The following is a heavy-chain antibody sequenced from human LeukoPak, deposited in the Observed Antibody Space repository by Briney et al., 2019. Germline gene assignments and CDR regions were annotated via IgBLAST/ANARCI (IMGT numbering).Heavy chain of an antibody. J-gene: IGHJ4*02. D-gene: IGHD6-13*01. CDR3: ARGSRRPGLLGIAAAGNFDY. CDR1: GGSFSGYY. Sequence: PSETLSLTCAVYGGSFSGYYRSWIRQPAGKGLEWIGRIYTSGSTNYNPSLKSRVTMSVDTSKNQFSLKLSSVTAADTAVYYCARGSRRPGLLGIAAAGNFDYWGQGTLVTVSS. V-gene: IGHV4-59*10. CDR2: IYTSGST.